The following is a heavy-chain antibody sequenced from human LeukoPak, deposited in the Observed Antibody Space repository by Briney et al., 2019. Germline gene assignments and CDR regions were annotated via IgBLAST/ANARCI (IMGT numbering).Heavy chain of an antibody. V-gene: IGHV3-30*02. D-gene: IGHD1-14*01. CDR2: IRFDGSAK. Sequence: GGSLRLSCAASGFTFNDYAMHWVRQAPGKGLEWVAFIRFDGSAKYYAGSMKGRFTISRDNSRNTLYLQINSLRVEDTAVYYCAKDYPEFDYWGQGTLVTVSS. J-gene: IGHJ4*02. CDR1: GFTFNDYA. CDR3: AKDYPEFDY.